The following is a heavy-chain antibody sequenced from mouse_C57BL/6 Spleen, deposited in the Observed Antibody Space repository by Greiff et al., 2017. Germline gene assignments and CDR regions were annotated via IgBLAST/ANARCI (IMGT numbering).Heavy chain of an antibody. V-gene: IGHV5-17*01. CDR2: ISSGSSTI. D-gene: IGHD1-1*01. J-gene: IGHJ3*01. CDR1: GFTFSDYG. Sequence: EVKLVESGGGLVKPGGSLKLSCAASGFTFSDYGMHWVRQAPEKGLEWVAYISSGSSTIYYADTGKGRFTISRDTAKKTLCLQMTSLGAEDTAMYYCASDYGSSAWFAYWGQGTLVTVSA. CDR3: ASDYGSSAWFAY.